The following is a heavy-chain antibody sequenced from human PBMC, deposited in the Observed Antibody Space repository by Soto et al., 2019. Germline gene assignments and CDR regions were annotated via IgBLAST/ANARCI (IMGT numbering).Heavy chain of an antibody. D-gene: IGHD6-19*01. V-gene: IGHV3-23*01. CDR1: GITFHSYV. Sequence: EVQLLESGGGLVQPGGSLRLSCAASGITFHSYVMRWIRQAPGKGLEWVSSISGSGDRTYYAGSVKGRFTISRDNSKNTLYIHMDSVSDADKAMYYCARDALDSSRTTYYCALGGEGTLVTVSS. J-gene: IGHJ4*02. CDR2: ISGSGDRT. CDR3: ARDALDSSRTTYYCAL.